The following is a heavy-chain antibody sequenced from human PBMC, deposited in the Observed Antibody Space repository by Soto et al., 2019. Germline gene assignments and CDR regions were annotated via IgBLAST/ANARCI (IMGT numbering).Heavy chain of an antibody. Sequence: GGSLRLSCAASGFTFSSYSMNWVRQAPGKGLEWVSSISSSSSYIYYADSAKGRFTIYRDNAKNSLYLQMNSLRAEDTAVYYCARGTYYDFWSGYFPPMNYYYYYGMDVWGQGTTVTVSS. CDR2: ISSSSSYI. J-gene: IGHJ6*02. CDR3: ARGTYYDFWSGYFPPMNYYYYYGMDV. V-gene: IGHV3-21*01. CDR1: GFTFSSYS. D-gene: IGHD3-3*01.